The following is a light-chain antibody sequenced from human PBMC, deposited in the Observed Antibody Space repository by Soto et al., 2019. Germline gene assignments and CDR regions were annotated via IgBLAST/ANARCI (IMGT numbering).Light chain of an antibody. CDR1: QSVSSD. CDR3: QQYYDWPLT. J-gene: IGKJ4*01. Sequence: MTQSPVTVSVSPGERATLSCRASQSVSSDLAWYQQKPGQAPRLLIYGASTRATDIPARFSGSGSGTDFTLTISRLEPEDFAVYYCQQYYDWPLTFGGGAKV. CDR2: GAS. V-gene: IGKV3-15*01.